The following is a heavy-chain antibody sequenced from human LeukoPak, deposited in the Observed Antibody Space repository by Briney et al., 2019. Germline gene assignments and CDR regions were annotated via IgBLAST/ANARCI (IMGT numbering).Heavy chain of an antibody. D-gene: IGHD2-2*01. V-gene: IGHV3-33*01. CDR3: AREGFCGSIISPPNFDY. CDR2: IWYDGSNK. CDR1: GFTFGSYV. J-gene: IGHJ4*02. Sequence: PGGSLRLSCAASGFTFGSYVMHWVRQAPGKGLEWVAVIWYDGSNKYYGDSVKARFTISRDNSKNTLYLQMNSLRAEDTAVYYCAREGFCGSIISPPNFDYGARGTLVTVSS.